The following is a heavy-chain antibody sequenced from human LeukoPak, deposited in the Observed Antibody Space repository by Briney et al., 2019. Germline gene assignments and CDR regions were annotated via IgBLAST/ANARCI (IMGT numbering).Heavy chain of an antibody. D-gene: IGHD6-13*01. V-gene: IGHV4-59*08. CDR2: IYYSGST. CDR3: ARRGAAAVYFDY. Sequence: SETLSLTCTVSGGSISSYYWSWIRQPPWKGLEWIGYIYYSGSTNYNPSLKSRVTISVDTSKNQFSLKLSSVTAADTAVYYCARRGAAAVYFDYWGQGTLVTVSS. J-gene: IGHJ4*02. CDR1: GGSISSYY.